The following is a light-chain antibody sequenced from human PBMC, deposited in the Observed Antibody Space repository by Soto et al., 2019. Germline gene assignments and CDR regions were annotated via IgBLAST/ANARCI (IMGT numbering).Light chain of an antibody. V-gene: IGKV3-11*01. CDR3: QQYGSSPWT. J-gene: IGKJ1*01. Sequence: EMVLTQSPATLSLSPGEGATLSCRASQSLSSYLAWYQQKPGQAPRLLIYDASNRATGIPARFSGSGSGTDFTLTISSLEPEDFAVYYCQQYGSSPWTFGQGTKVDI. CDR2: DAS. CDR1: QSLSSY.